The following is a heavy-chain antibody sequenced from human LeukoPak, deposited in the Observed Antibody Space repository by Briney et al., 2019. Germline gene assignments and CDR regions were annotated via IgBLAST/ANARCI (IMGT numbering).Heavy chain of an antibody. CDR3: AGGSGDYSPDY. CDR2: IWYDGSNK. Sequence: PGGSLRLPCAASGFTFSSCAMHWVRQAPGKGLEWVTLIWYDGSNKYYADSVRGRFTISRDNSKNTLYLQMNSLRAEDTAVYYCAGGSGDYSPDYWGQGTLVTVSS. D-gene: IGHD4-17*01. V-gene: IGHV3-33*01. J-gene: IGHJ4*02. CDR1: GFTFSSCA.